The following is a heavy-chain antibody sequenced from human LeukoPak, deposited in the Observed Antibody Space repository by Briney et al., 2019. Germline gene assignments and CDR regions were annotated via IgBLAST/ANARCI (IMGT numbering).Heavy chain of an antibody. CDR2: IYYSGST. Sequence: NSSETLSLTCAVYGGSFSGYYWSWIRQPPGKGLEWIGSIYYSGSTYYNPSLKSRVTISVDTSKNQFSLKLSSVTAADTAVYYCARDAVAGPFDYWGQGTLVTVSS. D-gene: IGHD6-19*01. J-gene: IGHJ4*02. CDR3: ARDAVAGPFDY. CDR1: GGSFSGYY. V-gene: IGHV4-34*01.